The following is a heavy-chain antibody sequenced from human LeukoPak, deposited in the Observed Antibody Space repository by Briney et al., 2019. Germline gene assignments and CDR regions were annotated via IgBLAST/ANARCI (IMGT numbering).Heavy chain of an antibody. Sequence: SETLSLTCTVSGDSISSSRYYWGWIRQPPGKGLEWIGSASYSGSPYYNPSLKSRVTTSVDTSKNQFSLKLSSVTAADTAVYYCARVPYSSGWYDYWGQGTLVTVSS. CDR1: GDSISSSRYY. CDR2: ASYSGSP. D-gene: IGHD6-19*01. CDR3: ARVPYSSGWYDY. J-gene: IGHJ4*02. V-gene: IGHV4-39*07.